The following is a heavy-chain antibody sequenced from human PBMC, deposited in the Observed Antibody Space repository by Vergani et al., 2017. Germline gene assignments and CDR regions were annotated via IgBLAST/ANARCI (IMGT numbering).Heavy chain of an antibody. CDR1: GYTFTSYD. CDR3: ARPLKWAPNWFDP. D-gene: IGHD2-15*01. CDR2: MNPNSGNT. V-gene: IGHV1-8*01. J-gene: IGHJ5*02. Sequence: QVPLVQSGAEVKKPGASVKVSCKASGYTFTSYDINWVRQATGQGLEWMGWMNPNSGNTGYAQKFQGRVTMTRNTSISKASMELSSLRSEDTAVYYCARPLKWAPNWFDPWGQGTLVTVSS.